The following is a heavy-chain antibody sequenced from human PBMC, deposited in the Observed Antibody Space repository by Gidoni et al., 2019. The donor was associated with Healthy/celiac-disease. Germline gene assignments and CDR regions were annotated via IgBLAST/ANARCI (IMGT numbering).Heavy chain of an antibody. CDR1: GYSFTSYW. CDR2: IYPGDSDT. D-gene: IGHD3-22*01. J-gene: IGHJ4*02. Sequence: EVQLVQSGAEVKKPGASLKISCKGSGYSFTSYWIGWVRQMPGKGLEWMGIIYPGDSDTRYSPSFQGQVTISADKSISTAYLQWSSLKASDTAMYYCARQVQPAYYEYYFDYWGQGTLVTVSS. CDR3: ARQVQPAYYEYYFDY. V-gene: IGHV5-51*01.